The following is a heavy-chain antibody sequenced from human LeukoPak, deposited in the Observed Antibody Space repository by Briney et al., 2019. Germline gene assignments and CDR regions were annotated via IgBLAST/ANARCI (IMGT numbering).Heavy chain of an antibody. Sequence: KPSETLSLTCTVSGGSISSSSYYWGWIRQPPGKGLEWIGSIYYSGSTYYNPSLKSRVTISVDTSKNQFSLKLSSVTAADTAVYYCARDRPGYYDFWSGYYGGYFDYWGQGTLVTVSS. CDR3: ARDRPGYYDFWSGYYGGYFDY. CDR1: GGSISSSSYY. CDR2: IYYSGST. D-gene: IGHD3-3*01. J-gene: IGHJ4*02. V-gene: IGHV4-39*07.